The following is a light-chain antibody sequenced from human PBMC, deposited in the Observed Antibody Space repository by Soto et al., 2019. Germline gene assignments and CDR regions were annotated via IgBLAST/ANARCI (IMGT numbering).Light chain of an antibody. CDR1: QSISTY. CDR3: QQSFSTRPLT. Sequence: DIQMTQSPSSLSASVGDRVTITCRASQSISTYLNWYQQKPGIAPKLLIYAASTLQSGVPSRFSGSGSGTDFTLTISSLQPEDFATYYCQQSFSTRPLTFGGGTKVEIK. V-gene: IGKV1-39*01. CDR2: AAS. J-gene: IGKJ4*01.